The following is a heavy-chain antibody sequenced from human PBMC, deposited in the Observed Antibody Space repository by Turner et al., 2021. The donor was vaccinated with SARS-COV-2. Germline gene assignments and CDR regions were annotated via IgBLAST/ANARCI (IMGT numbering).Heavy chain of an antibody. CDR3: ARDHIGVYYAMDV. Sequence: EVQLVESGGALVQPGGSLSLACADSGSTFSSEWMHWVRQAPGKGVVWVTRINSDGSSKSYVYSVKGRFTISVDNAKNTLYLQMNSLRAEDTAVYYCARDHIGVYYAMDVWGQGTTVTVSS. V-gene: IGHV3-74*01. J-gene: IGHJ6*02. CDR2: INSDGSSK. D-gene: IGHD3-10*01. CDR1: GSTFSSEW.